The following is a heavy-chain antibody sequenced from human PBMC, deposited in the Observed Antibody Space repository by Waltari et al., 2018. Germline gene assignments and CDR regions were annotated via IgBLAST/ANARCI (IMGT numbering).Heavy chain of an antibody. V-gene: IGHV4-34*02. CDR3: ARGGVPDYYGSGSPYRNWFDP. J-gene: IGHJ5*02. CDR1: GGSFSGYH. D-gene: IGHD3-10*01. Sequence: QVQLKQWGAGTLKPSDTLSLTCGVYGGSFSGYHWPWVRQSPGKGLEWSGEINNGGVTNYSPSLKSRVTISVDASKNQFSLFVRSVTAADTAVYYCARGGVPDYYGSGSPYRNWFDPWGQGTLVTVSS. CDR2: INNGGVT.